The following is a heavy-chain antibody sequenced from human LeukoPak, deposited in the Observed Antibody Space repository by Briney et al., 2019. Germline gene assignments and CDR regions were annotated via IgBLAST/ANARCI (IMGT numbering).Heavy chain of an antibody. Sequence: GGSLRLSCAASGFTFSDYIMNWVRQAPGKGLEWVSYISSSSNYIYYADSVKGRFTISRDNAKNSLYLQMNSLRAEDTAVYYCAREYMDTTMVDAFDIWGQGTMVTVSS. CDR2: ISSSSNYI. V-gene: IGHV3-21*01. J-gene: IGHJ3*02. CDR1: GFTFSDYI. D-gene: IGHD5-18*01. CDR3: AREYMDTTMVDAFDI.